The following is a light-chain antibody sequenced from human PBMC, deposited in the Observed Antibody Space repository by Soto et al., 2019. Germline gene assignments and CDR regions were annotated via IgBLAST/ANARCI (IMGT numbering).Light chain of an antibody. V-gene: IGKV1D-12*01. CDR1: QDIAGY. Sequence: IQVTQSPSSVSASVGDRVTITCQASQDIAGYLAWYQHKPGRTPELLIHGASRLQSGVPVRFSGSGSGTDFTLSINSLQPEDFATYYCQQAYSFPITFGQGTRLEIK. J-gene: IGKJ5*01. CDR3: QQAYSFPIT. CDR2: GAS.